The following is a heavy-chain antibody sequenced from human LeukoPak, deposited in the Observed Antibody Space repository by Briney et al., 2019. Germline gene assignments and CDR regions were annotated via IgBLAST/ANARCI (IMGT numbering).Heavy chain of an antibody. CDR2: ISWDGGST. D-gene: IGHD3-9*01. J-gene: IGHJ4*02. CDR3: AKDICFSDDLDCRNGDAFDY. CDR1: GFTFDDYT. Sequence: GGSLRLSCAASGFTFDDYTMHWVRQAPGKGLEWVSLISWDGGSTYYADSVKGRFTISRDNSKNSLYLQMNSLRTEDTALYYCAKDICFSDDLDCRNGDAFDYWGQGTLVTVSS. V-gene: IGHV3-43*01.